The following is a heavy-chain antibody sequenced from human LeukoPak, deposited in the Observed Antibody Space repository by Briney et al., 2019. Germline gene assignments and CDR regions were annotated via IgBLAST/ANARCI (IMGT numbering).Heavy chain of an antibody. CDR3: ARGPYYYGSGRSYKGGDYFDY. V-gene: IGHV5-51*01. D-gene: IGHD3-10*01. J-gene: IGHJ4*02. CDR2: IYPADSDT. Sequence: GESLKIPWKGSGYSVDRYWISWVRQMPGKGLEWMGIIYPADSDTRYSPSFQGQVTISADKSISTAYLQWSSLKASDTAMYYCARGPYYYGSGRSYKGGDYFDYWGQGTLVTVSS. CDR1: GYSVDRYW.